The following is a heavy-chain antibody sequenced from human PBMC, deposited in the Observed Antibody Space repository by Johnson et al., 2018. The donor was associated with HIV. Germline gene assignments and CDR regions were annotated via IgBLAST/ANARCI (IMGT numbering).Heavy chain of an antibody. V-gene: IGHV3-30*04. Sequence: QVQLVEYGGGVVQPGRSLRLSCAASGFTFSSYAMHWVRQAPGKGLEWVAVISYDGSNKYYADSVKGRFSISRDNAKNSLYLQVNSLRAEDTAVYYCARERSDSSGWLFSPGAFDIWGQGTMVTVSP. D-gene: IGHD6-19*01. CDR3: ARERSDSSGWLFSPGAFDI. CDR2: ISYDGSNK. CDR1: GFTFSSYA. J-gene: IGHJ3*02.